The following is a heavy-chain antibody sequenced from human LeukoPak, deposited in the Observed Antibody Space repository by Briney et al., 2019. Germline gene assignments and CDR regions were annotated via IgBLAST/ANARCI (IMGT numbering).Heavy chain of an antibody. D-gene: IGHD6-13*01. CDR1: SGSVSSYY. V-gene: IGHV4-59*08. CDR2: VYHTGSN. J-gene: IGHJ3*02. CDR3: ARARYTNSWYAVDI. Sequence: SETLSLTCLVSSGSVSSYYWTWIRQPPGKGLEWIGYVYHTGSNNYSPSLKSRVTMYVDTSKNQLSLKLSSVTAADTAMYYCARARYTNSWYAVDIWGQGTMVTVSS.